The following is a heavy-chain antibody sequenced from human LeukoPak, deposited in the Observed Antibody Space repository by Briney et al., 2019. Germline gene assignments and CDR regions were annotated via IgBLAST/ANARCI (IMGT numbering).Heavy chain of an antibody. CDR2: INSHGSST. J-gene: IGHJ4*02. Sequence: PGGSLRLSCAASGFTFSSYWMHWVRQAPGKGLVWVSRINSHGSSTSYADSVKGRFTISRDNAKNMLYLQMNSLRVEDTAVYYCARGPPDGSGSYYPGAYWGQGTLVTVSS. V-gene: IGHV3-74*01. CDR3: ARGPPDGSGSYYPGAY. D-gene: IGHD3-10*01. CDR1: GFTFSSYW.